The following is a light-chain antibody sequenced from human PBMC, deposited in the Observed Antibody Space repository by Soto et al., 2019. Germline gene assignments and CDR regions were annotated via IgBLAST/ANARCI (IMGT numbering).Light chain of an antibody. CDR1: SSDVGGYNY. V-gene: IGLV2-14*01. CDR3: SSYTSSSSYV. CDR2: DVS. Sequence: QSALTQPASVSGSPGQSITISCTGTSSDVGGYNYVSWYQQHPGKAPKLMIYDVSNRPSGVSNRFSGSKSGNTASLTISGLQAEDEADYCSSYTSSSSYVFGTGTKLTVL. J-gene: IGLJ1*01.